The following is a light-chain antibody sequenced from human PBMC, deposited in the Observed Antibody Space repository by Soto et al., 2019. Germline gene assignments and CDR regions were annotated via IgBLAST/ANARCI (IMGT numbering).Light chain of an antibody. V-gene: IGKV3-15*01. CDR1: QSVGTN. CDR2: GAS. CDR3: QQYKTWSWIT. Sequence: EIVMTQSPATLSVSPGERATLSCRASQSVGTNLAWYQQKPGQAPRLLIYGASSRATGIPDRFSGSGSGTEFTLTISSLQSEDFAVYHCQQYKTWSWITFGQGTRLEIK. J-gene: IGKJ5*01.